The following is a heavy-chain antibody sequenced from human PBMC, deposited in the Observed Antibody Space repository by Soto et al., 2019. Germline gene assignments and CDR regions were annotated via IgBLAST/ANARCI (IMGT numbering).Heavy chain of an antibody. CDR3: ARDAFGDEPYYYMDV. D-gene: IGHD4-17*01. J-gene: IGHJ6*03. CDR1: GFTVSSNY. Sequence: GGSLRLSCAASGFTVSSNYMSWVRQAPGKGLEWVSVIGTAGDTYYPGSVKGRFTISRENAKNSLYLQMNSLRAGDTAVYYCARDAFGDEPYYYMDVWGKGTTVTVSS. CDR2: IGTAGDT. V-gene: IGHV3-13*01.